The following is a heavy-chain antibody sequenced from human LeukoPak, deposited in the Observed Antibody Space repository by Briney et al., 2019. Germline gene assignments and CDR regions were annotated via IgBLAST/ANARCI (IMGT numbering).Heavy chain of an antibody. J-gene: IGHJ4*02. CDR1: GGTFSSYA. CDR3: ARDLVMAYGDYLRSDY. Sequence: GASVKVSRKASGGTFSSYAISWVRQAPGQGLEWMGRIIPIFGTANYAQKFQGRVTITTDESTSTAYMELSSLRSEDTAVYYCARDLVMAYGDYLRSDYWGQGTLVTVSS. V-gene: IGHV1-69*05. D-gene: IGHD4-17*01. CDR2: IIPIFGTA.